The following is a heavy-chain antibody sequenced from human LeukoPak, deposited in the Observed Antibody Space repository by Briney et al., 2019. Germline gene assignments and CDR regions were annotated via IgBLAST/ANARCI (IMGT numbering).Heavy chain of an antibody. V-gene: IGHV3-23*01. J-gene: IGHJ3*02. D-gene: IGHD3/OR15-3a*01. Sequence: GGSLRLSCEVSGFTSSAYGMRWVRQAPGQGLEWVSAITGSGGGTYYADSVKGRFIISRDNLKNTVYLQMNSLRTEDTAVYFCAREGSGLVIHAFDIWGLGTMVTVSS. CDR1: GFTSSAYG. CDR3: AREGSGLVIHAFDI. CDR2: ITGSGGGT.